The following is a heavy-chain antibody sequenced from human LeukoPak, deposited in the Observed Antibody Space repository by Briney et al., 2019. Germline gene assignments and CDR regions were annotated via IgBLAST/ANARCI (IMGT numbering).Heavy chain of an antibody. CDR3: ARGRDSRGYQFMGFDS. D-gene: IGHD3-22*01. V-gene: IGHV4-61*02. J-gene: IGHJ4*02. CDR2: IWADGAP. CDR1: GDSISSGNYY. Sequence: PSETLSLTCTVSGDSISSGNYYWSWIRQPAGKGLEWIGRIWADGAPTYRPSLKSRVTISVDTSKNQFSLRLSSVTAADTAVYYCARGRDSRGYQFMGFDSWGQGTLVTVSS.